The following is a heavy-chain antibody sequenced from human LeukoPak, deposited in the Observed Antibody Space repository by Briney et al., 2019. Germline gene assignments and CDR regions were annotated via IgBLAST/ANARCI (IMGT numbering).Heavy chain of an antibody. CDR2: IKNKADGGTT. V-gene: IGHV3-15*01. D-gene: IGHD3-10*01. J-gene: IGHJ4*02. CDR1: GFTFSNAW. Sequence: GGSLRLSCAASGFTFSNAWMSWVRQAPGKGLEWVGRIKNKADGGTTDYAAPVKGRFTISRDGSKNTLYLQMNSLKTEDTALYYCTAYYYGSGSNYNDYWGQGTLVTVSS. CDR3: TAYYYGSGSNYNDY.